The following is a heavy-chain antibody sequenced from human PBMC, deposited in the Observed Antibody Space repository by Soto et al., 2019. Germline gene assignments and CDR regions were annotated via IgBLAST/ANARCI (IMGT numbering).Heavy chain of an antibody. Sequence: QVQLVESGGGVVQPGRSLRLSCAASGFTFSSYGMHWVRQAPGKGLEWVAVIWYDGSNKYYADSVKGRFTISRDNSKNTLYLRMNSLRAEATAVYYCARDDSSGYYSAFDIWGQGTMVTVSS. J-gene: IGHJ3*02. D-gene: IGHD3-22*01. CDR2: IWYDGSNK. CDR3: ARDDSSGYYSAFDI. CDR1: GFTFSSYG. V-gene: IGHV3-33*01.